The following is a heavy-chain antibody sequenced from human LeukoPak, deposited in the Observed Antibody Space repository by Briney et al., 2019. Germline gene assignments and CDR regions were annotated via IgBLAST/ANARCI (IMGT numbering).Heavy chain of an antibody. CDR1: GGSFSGSY. D-gene: IGHD4-17*01. Sequence: SETLSLTCAVYGGSFSGSYWTWIRQPPGKVLEWIGEINHSGSTNYNPSLKSRVTISLDTSKNQFSLRLSSVTAADTAVYYCARVMTTVTTFKTYSYGMDVWGQGTTVTVSS. CDR3: ARVMTTVTTFKTYSYGMDV. CDR2: INHSGST. J-gene: IGHJ6*02. V-gene: IGHV4-34*01.